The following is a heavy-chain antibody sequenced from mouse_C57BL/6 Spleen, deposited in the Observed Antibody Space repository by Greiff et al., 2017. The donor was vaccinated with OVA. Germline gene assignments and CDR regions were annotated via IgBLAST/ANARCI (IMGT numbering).Heavy chain of an antibody. D-gene: IGHD1-1*01. J-gene: IGHJ2*01. CDR2: FYPGSGSI. Sequence: QVQLKESGAELVKPGASVKLSCKASGYTFTEYTIHWVKQRSGQGLEWIGWFYPGSGSIKYNEKFKDKATLTADKSSSTVYMELSRLTSEDSAVYFCARHEDRDTTVVGPFDYWGQGTTLTVSS. V-gene: IGHV1-62-2*01. CDR1: GYTFTEYT. CDR3: ARHEDRDTTVVGPFDY.